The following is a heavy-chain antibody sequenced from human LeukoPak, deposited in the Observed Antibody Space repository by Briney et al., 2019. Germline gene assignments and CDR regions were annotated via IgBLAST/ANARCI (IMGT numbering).Heavy chain of an antibody. Sequence: GASVTVSYKVSGYTLTELSMHWVGQAPGKGREWMGGFDPEDGEAIYAQKFQGRVTMTEDTSTDTAYMELSSLRSEDTAVYYCATVTMIQYWYFDLWGRGTLVTVSS. V-gene: IGHV1-24*01. CDR1: GYTLTELS. J-gene: IGHJ2*01. D-gene: IGHD3-22*01. CDR3: ATVTMIQYWYFDL. CDR2: FDPEDGEA.